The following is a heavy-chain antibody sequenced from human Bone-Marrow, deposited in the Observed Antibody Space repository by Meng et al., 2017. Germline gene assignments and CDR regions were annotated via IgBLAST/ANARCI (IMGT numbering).Heavy chain of an antibody. J-gene: IGHJ6*02. CDR3: ARDYDILTGPLWFCGMDV. Sequence: GESLKISCAASRFIFSSYAMSWVRQAPGRGLEWVSGISTNGGSTYYADSVKGRFTISRDNSKNTLSLQMNSLRADDTAVYYCARDYDILTGPLWFCGMDVWGQGTTVTVSS. CDR2: ISTNGGST. V-gene: IGHV3-23*01. CDR1: RFIFSSYA. D-gene: IGHD3-9*01.